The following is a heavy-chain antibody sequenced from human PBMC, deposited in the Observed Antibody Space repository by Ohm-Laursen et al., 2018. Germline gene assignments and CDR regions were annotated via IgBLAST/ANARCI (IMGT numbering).Heavy chain of an antibody. V-gene: IGHV3-9*01. CDR1: GFTIDEYA. CDR2: ITWNSANI. CDR3: AKGAYYDSGNIPPRDT. J-gene: IGHJ5*02. Sequence: RSLRLSCTASGFTIDEYAMHWVRHGPGMGLEWVSGITWNSANIGYADSVKGRFTISRDNAKNSLYLQMSSLRAEDTALYYCAKGAYYDSGNIPPRDTWGQGTLVIVSS. D-gene: IGHD3-10*01.